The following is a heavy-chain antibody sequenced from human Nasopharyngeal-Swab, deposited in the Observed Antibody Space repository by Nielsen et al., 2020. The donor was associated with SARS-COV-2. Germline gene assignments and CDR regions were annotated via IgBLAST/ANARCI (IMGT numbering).Heavy chain of an antibody. CDR1: GFTFSTYS. V-gene: IGHV3-21*04. Sequence: GESLKISCAASGFTFSTYSMHWVRQAPGKGLEWVSAITSSGSYIYYADSVKGRFTISRDNAKNSLYLQMNSLRPEDTAVYYCAGGSGLFFNYWGQGTLVTVSS. J-gene: IGHJ4*02. D-gene: IGHD6-19*01. CDR2: ITSSGSYI. CDR3: AGGSGLFFNY.